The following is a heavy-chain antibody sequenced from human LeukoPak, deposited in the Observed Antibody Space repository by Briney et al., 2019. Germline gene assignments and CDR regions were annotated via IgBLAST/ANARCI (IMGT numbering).Heavy chain of an antibody. V-gene: IGHV3-74*01. Sequence: GGSLRLSCAASGFTFSSYWMHWVRQAPGKGLVWVSRINSDGSSTSYADSVKGRFTISRDNAKNTLYLQMNSLRAEDTAVYYCARASHDYGDYSWGQGTLVTVSS. CDR2: INSDGSST. CDR1: GFTFSSYW. D-gene: IGHD4-17*01. CDR3: ARASHDYGDYS. J-gene: IGHJ5*02.